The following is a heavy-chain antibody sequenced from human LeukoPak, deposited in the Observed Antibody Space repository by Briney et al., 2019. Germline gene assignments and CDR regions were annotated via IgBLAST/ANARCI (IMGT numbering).Heavy chain of an antibody. D-gene: IGHD3-16*01. CDR3: ARPKGGGRPPAFDL. V-gene: IGHV4-34*01. J-gene: IGHJ2*01. CDR1: GGSFSGYY. Sequence: PSETLSLTCAVYGGSFSGYYWSWIRQPPGEGLEWIGEINHSGSTNYNPSLKSRVTISVDTSKNQFPLKLSSVTAADTAVYYCARPKGGGRPPAFDLWGRGTLVTVSS. CDR2: INHSGST.